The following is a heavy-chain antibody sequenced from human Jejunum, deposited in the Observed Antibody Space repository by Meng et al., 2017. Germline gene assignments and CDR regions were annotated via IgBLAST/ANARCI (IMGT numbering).Heavy chain of an antibody. CDR2: MNPNRGIT. J-gene: IGHJ4*02. V-gene: IGHV1-8*01. D-gene: IGHD6-13*01. CDR1: GYTFTTLE. CDR3: ARGVAAGFDY. Sequence: QVQLVQSGAEVKNPGASVKVSCEASGYTFTTLEINWVRQAAGQGLEWMGWMNPNRGITGYALKFRGRVTMTRDTSINTAYMELSSLTSEDTAIYYCARGVAAGFDYWGQGTLVTVSS.